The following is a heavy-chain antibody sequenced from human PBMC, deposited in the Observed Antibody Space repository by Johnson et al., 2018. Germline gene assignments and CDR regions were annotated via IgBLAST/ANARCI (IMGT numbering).Heavy chain of an antibody. V-gene: IGHV1-3*01. CDR3: ARLGYSSGWIDAFDI. CDR1: RYTFTSYA. Sequence: QVQLVESGAEVKKPGASVKVSCKASRYTFTSYAMHWVRQAPGQRLEWMGWINAGNGNTKYSQKFQGRVTITRDTSASTAYLELSSLRSEDTAVYYCARLGYSSGWIDAFDIWGQGTMVTVSS. CDR2: INAGNGNT. J-gene: IGHJ3*02. D-gene: IGHD6-19*01.